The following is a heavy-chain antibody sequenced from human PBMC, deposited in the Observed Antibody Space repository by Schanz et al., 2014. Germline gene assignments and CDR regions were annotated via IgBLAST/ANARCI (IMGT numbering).Heavy chain of an antibody. D-gene: IGHD4-4*01. Sequence: QVQWVQSGADVKKPGTAVKVSCKASEYTFTRHYMHWVRQAPGQGLEWMGIIHSTGGTTSHAQKFQGRVTMTRDTSTSTVSMELSSLRSEDTAVYYCASALTTLGGMDVWGQGTTVTVSS. V-gene: IGHV1-46*01. CDR1: EYTFTRHY. J-gene: IGHJ6*02. CDR3: ASALTTLGGMDV. CDR2: IHSTGGTT.